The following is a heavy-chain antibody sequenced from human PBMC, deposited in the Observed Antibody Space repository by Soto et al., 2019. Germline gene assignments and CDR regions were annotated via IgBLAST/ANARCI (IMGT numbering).Heavy chain of an antibody. J-gene: IGHJ4*02. CDR1: GYSFTDYW. V-gene: IGHV5-51*01. CDR3: ARQADYNILTGYFYYFDY. CDR2: IYPGDSDA. Sequence: GDSLTISCNSSGYSFTDYWIGWVRQMPGKGLEWMGIIYPGDSDARYSPSFEGQVTISVDTSINTAFLRWNSLTASDTAIYYCARQADYNILTGYFYYFDYWGQGSLVTVSS. D-gene: IGHD3-9*01.